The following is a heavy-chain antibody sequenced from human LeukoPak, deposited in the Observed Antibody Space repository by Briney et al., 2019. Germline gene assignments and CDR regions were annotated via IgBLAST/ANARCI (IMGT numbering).Heavy chain of an antibody. CDR2: IYYSGGT. D-gene: IGHD3-10*01. CDR1: GGSISGGAYY. V-gene: IGHV4-31*03. J-gene: IGHJ6*02. Sequence: SETLSLTCPVSGGSISGGAYYWSWIRQHPGKGLEWIGYIYYSGGTYYDPSLRSRVTISVDTSNNHFSLRLTSVTAADTAVYYCARGFGAPNYYGMGVWGQGTSVTVSS. CDR3: ARGFGAPNYYGMGV.